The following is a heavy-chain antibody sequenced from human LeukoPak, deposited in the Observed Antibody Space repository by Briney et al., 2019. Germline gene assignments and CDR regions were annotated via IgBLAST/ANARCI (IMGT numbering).Heavy chain of an antibody. D-gene: IGHD3-10*01. CDR3: ASDREYYYGSGSFDY. CDR2: IKQDGSET. Sequence: GGSLRLSCAASGFTFSDYYMSWIRQAPGKGLEWVANIKQDGSETYYVDSVKGRFTISRDNAKNSLYLQMNSLRADDTAVYYCASDREYYYGSGSFDYWGQGTLVTVSS. CDR1: GFTFSDYY. V-gene: IGHV3-7*01. J-gene: IGHJ4*02.